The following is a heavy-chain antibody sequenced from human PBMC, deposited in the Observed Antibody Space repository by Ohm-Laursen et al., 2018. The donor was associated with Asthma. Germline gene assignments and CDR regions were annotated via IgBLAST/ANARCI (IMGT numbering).Heavy chain of an antibody. V-gene: IGHV3-21*01. CDR2: IISSSSYI. CDR3: ARDPNLDTAMAPYFDY. J-gene: IGHJ4*02. D-gene: IGHD5-18*01. CDR1: GFTFSSYS. Sequence: SLRLSCSSSGFTFSSYSMNWVRQAPGKGLEWVSSIISSSSYIYYADSVQGRFTISRDNAKNSLYLQMNSLRAEDTAVYYCARDPNLDTAMAPYFDYWGQGTLVSVSS.